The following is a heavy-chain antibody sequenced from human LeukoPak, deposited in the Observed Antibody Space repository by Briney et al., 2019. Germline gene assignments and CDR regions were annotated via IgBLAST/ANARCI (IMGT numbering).Heavy chain of an antibody. V-gene: IGHV4-59*12. CDR3: ASDSKDLPHYYDSSGYYF. Sequence: PSETLSLTCAVYGGSFSGYYWSWIRQPPGKGLEWIGYIYYSGSTNYNPSLKSRVTISVGTSENQFSLKLSSVTAADTAVYYCASDSKDLPHYYDSSGYYFWGQGTLVTVSS. CDR1: GGSFSGYY. CDR2: IYYSGST. D-gene: IGHD3-22*01. J-gene: IGHJ4*02.